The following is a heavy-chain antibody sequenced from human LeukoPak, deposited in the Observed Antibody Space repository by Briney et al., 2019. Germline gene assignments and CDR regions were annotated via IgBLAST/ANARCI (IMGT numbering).Heavy chain of an antibody. J-gene: IGHJ4*02. D-gene: IGHD5-12*01. Sequence: PGRSLRLSCAASGFTFSSYGMHWVRQAPGKGLEWVAVISYDGSNKYYADSVKGRFTISRDNSKNTLYLQMNSLRAEDTAVYYCAKESAMVATPRAMGDYFDCWGQGTLVTVSS. V-gene: IGHV3-30*18. CDR1: GFTFSSYG. CDR3: AKESAMVATPRAMGDYFDC. CDR2: ISYDGSNK.